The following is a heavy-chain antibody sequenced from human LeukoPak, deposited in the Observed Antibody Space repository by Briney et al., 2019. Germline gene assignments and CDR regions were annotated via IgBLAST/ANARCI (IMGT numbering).Heavy chain of an antibody. CDR1: GGSISSGGYY. V-gene: IGHV4-31*03. D-gene: IGHD6-13*01. J-gene: IGHJ6*02. Sequence: SQTLSLTCTVSGGSISSGGYYWSWIRQHPGKGLEWIGYIYYSGSTYYNPSLKSRVTISVDTSKNQFSLKLSSVTAADTAVYYCARFLSRSWYNMDVWGQGTTVTVSS. CDR2: IYYSGST. CDR3: ARFLSRSWYNMDV.